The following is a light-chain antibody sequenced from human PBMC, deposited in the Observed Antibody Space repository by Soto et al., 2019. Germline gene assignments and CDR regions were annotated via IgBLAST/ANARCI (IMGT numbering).Light chain of an antibody. V-gene: IGKV3-20*01. J-gene: IGKJ4*01. CDR3: QQYGTSPLT. CDR1: QSVSSSY. CDR2: GAS. Sequence: EIVLMQSPGTLSLSPGESATLSCRASQSVSSSYLAWYQQKPGQPPRLLIYGASSRATGIPDRFSGSGSGTDFTLTISILEPEDFAVYDCQQYGTSPLTFGGGTKVDIK.